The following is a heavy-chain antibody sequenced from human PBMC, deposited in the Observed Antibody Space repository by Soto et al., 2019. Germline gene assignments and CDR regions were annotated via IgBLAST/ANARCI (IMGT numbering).Heavy chain of an antibody. V-gene: IGHV3-48*01. Sequence: PVVPLRLSYTTSGFTLSAYPMNRVRQTPGKGLEWVSYINNSSKIIYYADSVKGRFTISRDNAKNSLYLQMNSLRAEDTAVYYCARDLLWIRFLEWCGPYYGMEVLGQGTTVTVTS. J-gene: IGHJ6*02. CDR1: GFTLSAYP. CDR2: INNSSKII. CDR3: ARDLLWIRFLEWCGPYYGMEV. D-gene: IGHD3-3*01.